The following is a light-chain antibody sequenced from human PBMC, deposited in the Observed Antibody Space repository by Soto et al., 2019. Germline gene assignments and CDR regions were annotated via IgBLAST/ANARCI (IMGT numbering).Light chain of an antibody. V-gene: IGKV3-20*01. CDR2: DAS. Sequence: EVVFTQSPGTVSLSPGERATLSCRASQTVRNNYLAWYQQKPGQAPRLLIYDASSRATGIPDRFSGGGSGTDFTLTISRLEPEDFAVYYCQQFSSYPLTFGGGTKVDIK. CDR3: QQFSSYPLT. J-gene: IGKJ4*01. CDR1: QTVRNNY.